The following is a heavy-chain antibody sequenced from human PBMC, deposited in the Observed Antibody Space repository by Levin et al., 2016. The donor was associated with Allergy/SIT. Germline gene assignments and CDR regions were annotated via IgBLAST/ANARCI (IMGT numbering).Heavy chain of an antibody. CDR3: ARDPVAGTFPFGWFDP. J-gene: IGHJ5*02. CDR1: GGTFSSYA. CDR2: IIPIFGTA. D-gene: IGHD6-19*01. V-gene: IGHV1-69*05. Sequence: SVKVSCKASGGTFSSYAISWVRQAPGQGLEWMGGIIPIFGTASYAQKFQGRVTMTRDTSTSTVYMELSSLRSEDTAVYYCARDPVAGTFPFGWFDPWGQGTLVTVSS.